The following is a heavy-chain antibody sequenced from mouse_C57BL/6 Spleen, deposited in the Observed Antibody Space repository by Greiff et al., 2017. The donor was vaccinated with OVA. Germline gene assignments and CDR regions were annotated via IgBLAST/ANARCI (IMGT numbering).Heavy chain of an antibody. CDR1: GYTFTSYW. CDR2: IDPSYSYT. D-gene: IGHD2-1*01. V-gene: IGHV1-69*01. J-gene: IGHJ2*01. CDR3: ARMYYGNLYYYDY. Sequence: QVQLQQPGAELVMPGASVKLSCKASGYTFTSYWMHWVKQRPGQGLEWIGEIDPSYSYTNYNQKFKGKSTLTVDKSSSTAYMQLSSLTSEDSAVYYCARMYYGNLYYYDYWGQGTTLTVSS.